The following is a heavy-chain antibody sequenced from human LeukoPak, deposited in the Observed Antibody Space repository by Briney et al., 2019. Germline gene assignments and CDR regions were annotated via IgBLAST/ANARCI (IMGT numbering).Heavy chain of an antibody. V-gene: IGHV3-53*01. J-gene: IGHJ4*02. Sequence: GGTLRLSCAASGFTFSSYGMSWVRQAPGKGLEWVSVIYSGGSTYYADSVKGRFTISRDNSKNTLYLQMNSLRAEDTAVYYCARDRWPDYWGQGTLVTVSS. CDR2: IYSGGST. CDR3: ARDRWPDY. CDR1: GFTFSSYG. D-gene: IGHD2-15*01.